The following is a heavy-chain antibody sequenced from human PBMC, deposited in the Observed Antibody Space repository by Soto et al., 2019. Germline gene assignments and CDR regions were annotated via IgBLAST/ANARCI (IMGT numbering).Heavy chain of an antibody. V-gene: IGHV3-33*01. CDR1: GFTLTNYA. Sequence: GGSLRLSCAASGFTLTNYAIHWVRQAPGKGLEWVAVLCYEGTDKFYADSVEGRFTISRDNSKNTLYLQMNSLRAEDTALYYCARSVYSSGHFYYFDFWGQGTLVTVSS. CDR3: ARSVYSSGHFYYFDF. J-gene: IGHJ4*02. D-gene: IGHD3-22*01. CDR2: LCYEGTDK.